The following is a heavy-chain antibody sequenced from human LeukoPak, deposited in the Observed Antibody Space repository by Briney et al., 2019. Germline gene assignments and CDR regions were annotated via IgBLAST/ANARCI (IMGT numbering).Heavy chain of an antibody. CDR1: GGSISSYY. J-gene: IGHJ3*02. D-gene: IGHD2-2*01. CDR2: IYYSGST. Sequence: SETLSLTCTVSGGSISSYYWSWIRQPPGKGLEWIGYIYYSGSTNYNLSLKSRVTISVDTSKNQFSLKLSSVTAADTAVYYCARLGYCSSTSCLGDAFDIWGQGTMVTVSS. V-gene: IGHV4-59*01. CDR3: ARLGYCSSTSCLGDAFDI.